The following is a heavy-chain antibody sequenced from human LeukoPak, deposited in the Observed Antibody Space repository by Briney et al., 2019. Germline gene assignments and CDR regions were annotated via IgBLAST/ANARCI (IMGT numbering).Heavy chain of an antibody. J-gene: IGHJ4*02. CDR3: ARDDYGDYQRY. D-gene: IGHD4-17*01. CDR2: ISAYNGNT. Sequence: GASVKVSCKASGYTFSNYGIRWVRQAPGQGLEWMGWISAYNGNTNYAQKFQGRVTMTTDTSTSTAYMELRSLRFDDTAAYYCARDDYGDYQRYWGQGTLVTVSS. CDR1: GYTFSNYG. V-gene: IGHV1-18*01.